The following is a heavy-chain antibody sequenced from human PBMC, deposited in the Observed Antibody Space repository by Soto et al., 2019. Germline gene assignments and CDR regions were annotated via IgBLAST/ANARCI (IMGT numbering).Heavy chain of an antibody. Sequence: GGSLRLSCAASGFTFSSYAMSWVRQAPGKGLEWVSAISGSGGSTYYADSVKGRFTISGDNSKNTLYLQMNSLRAEDTAVYYCAKGLKLYYYEPDAFDIWGQGTMVTVSS. J-gene: IGHJ3*02. V-gene: IGHV3-23*01. CDR2: ISGSGGST. CDR1: GFTFSSYA. D-gene: IGHD3-22*01. CDR3: AKGLKLYYYEPDAFDI.